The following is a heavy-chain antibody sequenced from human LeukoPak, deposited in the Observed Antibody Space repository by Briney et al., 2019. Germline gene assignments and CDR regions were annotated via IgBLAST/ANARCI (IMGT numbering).Heavy chain of an antibody. Sequence: PGGSLRLSCEISGFSVSVNYINWVRQAPGKGLEWVSVIHTDGTKYYADSVKGRFTISRDNSKNTLYLQMNSLRAEDTAVYYCAKDARYGDYGDYWGQGTLVTVSS. V-gene: IGHV3-53*05. CDR1: GFSVSVNY. J-gene: IGHJ4*02. CDR2: IHTDGTK. CDR3: AKDARYGDYGDY. D-gene: IGHD4-17*01.